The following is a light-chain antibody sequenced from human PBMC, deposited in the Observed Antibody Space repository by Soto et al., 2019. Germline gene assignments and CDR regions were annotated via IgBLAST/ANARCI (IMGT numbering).Light chain of an antibody. CDR1: QSVYSKY. CDR3: QHHGGSPIT. Sequence: EIVLTQSPGTLSLSPGESATLSCRASQSVYSKYLAWYQQKPGQAPRLLIYGASSRAGGIPDRFSGSGSGTDFTLTISRLEPEDFAVYYCQHHGGSPITFGQGTRLEIK. CDR2: GAS. V-gene: IGKV3-20*01. J-gene: IGKJ5*01.